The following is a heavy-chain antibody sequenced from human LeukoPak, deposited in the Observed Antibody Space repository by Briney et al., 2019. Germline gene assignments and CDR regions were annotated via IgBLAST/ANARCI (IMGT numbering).Heavy chain of an antibody. CDR3: ARAKTSGYYYGYFDY. CDR1: GGSFSGYY. Sequence: SETLSLTCAVYGGSFSGYYWSWIRQPPGKGLEWIGEINHSGSTNYNPSLKSRVTISVDKSKNQFSLKLSSVTAADTAVYYCARAKTSGYYYGYFDYWGQGTLVTVSS. D-gene: IGHD3-22*01. CDR2: INHSGST. V-gene: IGHV4-34*01. J-gene: IGHJ4*02.